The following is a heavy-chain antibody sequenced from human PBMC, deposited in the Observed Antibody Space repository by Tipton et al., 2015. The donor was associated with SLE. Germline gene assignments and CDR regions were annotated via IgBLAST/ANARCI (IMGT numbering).Heavy chain of an antibody. J-gene: IGHJ2*01. CDR2: ISFSGST. CDR3: ARDKYCSGGSCFDWYLDL. V-gene: IGHV4-59*01. Sequence: TLSLTCTVSGGPTGANFWSWIRQPPGKGLEWIGYISFSGSTNYNPSLRSRVTFSVDPSKNKVSLKLSSVTAADTAVYYCARDKYCSGGSCFDWYLDLWGRGTLVTVSS. D-gene: IGHD2-15*01. CDR1: GGPTGANF.